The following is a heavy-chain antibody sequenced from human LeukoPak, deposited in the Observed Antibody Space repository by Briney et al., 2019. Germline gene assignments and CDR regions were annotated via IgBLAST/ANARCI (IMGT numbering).Heavy chain of an antibody. J-gene: IGHJ4*02. CDR3: ARGGSPELGIDY. CDR2: IYYSGST. V-gene: IGHV4-59*01. D-gene: IGHD7-27*01. CDR1: GGSISSYY. Sequence: PSETLSLTCTVSGGSISSYYWSWIRQPPGKGLEWIGYIYYSGSTNYNPSLKSRVTISVDTSKNQFSLKLSSVTAADTAVYYCARGGSPELGIDYWGQGTLVTVSS.